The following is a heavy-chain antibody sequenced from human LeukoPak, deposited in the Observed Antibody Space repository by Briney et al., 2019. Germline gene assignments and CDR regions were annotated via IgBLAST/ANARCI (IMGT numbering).Heavy chain of an antibody. Sequence: GASVKVSCKASGYTFTGYYMHWVRQAPGQGLEWMGWINLNSGGTNYAQKFQGRVTMTRDTSISTAYIELSRLISDDTAVYYCAGVNRAIVPAAMLAFDIWGQGTMVTVSS. D-gene: IGHD2-2*01. J-gene: IGHJ3*02. CDR3: AGVNRAIVPAAMLAFDI. CDR1: GYTFTGYY. V-gene: IGHV1-2*02. CDR2: INLNSGGT.